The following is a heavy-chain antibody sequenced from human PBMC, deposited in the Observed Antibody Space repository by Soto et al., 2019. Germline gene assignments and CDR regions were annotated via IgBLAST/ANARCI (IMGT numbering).Heavy chain of an antibody. CDR3: ARPLYCTNGVCLDAFDI. D-gene: IGHD2-8*01. J-gene: IGHJ3*02. Sequence: SVKVSCKASGGTFGSYAISWVRQAPGRGLEWMGGIIPIFGTANYAQKFQGRVTITADESTSTAYMELSSLRSEDTAVYYCARPLYCTNGVCLDAFDIWGQGTMVTVSS. CDR1: GGTFGSYA. CDR2: IIPIFGTA. V-gene: IGHV1-69*13.